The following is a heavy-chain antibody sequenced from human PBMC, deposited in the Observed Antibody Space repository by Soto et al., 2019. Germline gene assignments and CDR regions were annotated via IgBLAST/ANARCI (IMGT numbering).Heavy chain of an antibody. CDR3: AKDLKSNFHYYDSSGRDY. CDR1: GFTFSSYA. Sequence: PGGSLRLSCAASGFTFSSYAMSWVRQAPGKGLEWVSAISGSGGITYYADSVKGRFTISRDNSKNTLYLQMNSLRAEDTAVYYCAKDLKSNFHYYDSSGRDYWGQGTLVTVSS. J-gene: IGHJ4*02. CDR2: ISGSGGIT. D-gene: IGHD3-22*01. V-gene: IGHV3-23*01.